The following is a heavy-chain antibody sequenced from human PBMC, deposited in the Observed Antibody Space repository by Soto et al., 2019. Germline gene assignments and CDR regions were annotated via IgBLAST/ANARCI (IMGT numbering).Heavy chain of an antibody. CDR1: FTSYD. CDR2: MNPNSGDT. CDR3: ARGPGSSDWRFSYYYMDV. V-gene: IGHV1-8*01. D-gene: IGHD6-19*01. J-gene: IGHJ6*02. Sequence: QVQLVQSRAEVKKPGASVKVSCTFTSYDINWVRQAAGQGLEWMAWMNPNSGDTRYAQKFQGRVTMTRDTSKFTAYMELSNLRSEDTAVYYCARGPGSSDWRFSYYYMDVWDQGTTVTVSS.